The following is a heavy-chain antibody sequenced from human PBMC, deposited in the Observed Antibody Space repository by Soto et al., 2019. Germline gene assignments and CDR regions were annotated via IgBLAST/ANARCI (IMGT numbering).Heavy chain of an antibody. CDR1: GFTFNNYW. J-gene: IGHJ3*02. V-gene: IGHV3-7*03. CDR2: INQNENKK. D-gene: IGHD3-16*01. CDR3: VRDVEYTNVQVYYDLFDI. Sequence: PGGSLRLSCTASGFTFNNYWMNWVRQAPGKGLEWVANINQNENKKYYVDSVEGRFTISRDNGKNLLYLQMNSLRAEDTAVYYCVRDVEYTNVQVYYDLFDIWGQGTMVTVSS.